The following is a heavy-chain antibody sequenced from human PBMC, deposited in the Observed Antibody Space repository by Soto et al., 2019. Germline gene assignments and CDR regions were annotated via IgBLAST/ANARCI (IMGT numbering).Heavy chain of an antibody. CDR2: TYYRSKWYN. J-gene: IGHJ5*02. V-gene: IGHV6-1*01. CDR3: AKGYSYGPNWFDT. D-gene: IGHD5-18*01. CDR1: GDSVSSNSAA. Sequence: SQTLSLTCVISGDSVSSNSAAWNWIRQSPSRGLEWLGRTYYRSKWYNDYAVPVKSRITINPDTSKNQFSLQLNSVTPEDTAVYYCAKGYSYGPNWFDTWGQGTLVTVSS.